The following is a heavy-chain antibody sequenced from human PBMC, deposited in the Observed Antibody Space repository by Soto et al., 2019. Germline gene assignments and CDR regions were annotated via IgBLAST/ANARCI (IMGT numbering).Heavy chain of an antibody. J-gene: IGHJ4*02. V-gene: IGHV4-59*12. Sequence: SETLSLTCTVSGGPIAPFYWTWIRQSPGKGLESIGYVYYNGSTNYNPALKGRVTISLDTSKSQFSLRLSSVTAADTAVYYCARSQRCDDFWSGYYCGVDYWGQGTLVTVSS. D-gene: IGHD3-3*01. CDR1: GGPIAPFY. CDR2: VYYNGST. CDR3: ARSQRCDDFWSGYYCGVDY.